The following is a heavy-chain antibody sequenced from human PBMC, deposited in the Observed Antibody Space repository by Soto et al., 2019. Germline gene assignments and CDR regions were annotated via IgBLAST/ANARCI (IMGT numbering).Heavy chain of an antibody. V-gene: IGHV4-59*01. Sequence: SETLSLTCSVSGGSISGSYWSWIRKSPGNGLEWLGYVYYTGSTNYSPSLRSLVSISVDTSKNEFSLRLSSVTAADTAVYFCARSVAVPGAHIDYWGQGTQVTVSS. CDR3: ARSVAVPGAHIDY. D-gene: IGHD6-19*01. CDR2: VYYTGST. CDR1: GGSISGSY. J-gene: IGHJ4*02.